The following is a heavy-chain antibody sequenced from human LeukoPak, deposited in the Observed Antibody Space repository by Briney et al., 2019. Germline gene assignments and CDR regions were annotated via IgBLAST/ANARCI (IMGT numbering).Heavy chain of an antibody. CDR2: ISGSGGST. J-gene: IGHJ1*01. CDR1: GFTFSSYA. D-gene: IGHD6-19*01. Sequence: PGGSLRLSCAASGFTFSSYAMGWVRQAPGKGLEWVSAISGSGGSTYYADSVKGRFTISRDNSKNTLYLQMNSLRAEDTAVYYCAKARNIQWLVFGGDFQHWGQGTLVTVSS. V-gene: IGHV3-23*01. CDR3: AKARNIQWLVFGGDFQH.